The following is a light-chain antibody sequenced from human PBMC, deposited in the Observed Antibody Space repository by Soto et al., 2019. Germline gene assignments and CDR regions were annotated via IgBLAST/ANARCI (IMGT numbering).Light chain of an antibody. J-gene: IGKJ1*01. CDR2: DAS. Sequence: EIVWTQSPATLCLSPGERATLTCRASQSVSSYLAWYQQKPGQAPRLLIYDASTRATGIPARFSGSGSGTDFTLTISSLQSEDFAVYYCQQYNNWPWTFGQGTKVDIK. CDR3: QQYNNWPWT. CDR1: QSVSSY. V-gene: IGKV3-11*01.